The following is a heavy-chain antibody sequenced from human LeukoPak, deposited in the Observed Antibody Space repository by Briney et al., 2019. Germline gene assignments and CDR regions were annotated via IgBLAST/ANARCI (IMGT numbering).Heavy chain of an antibody. Sequence: GESLKISCKGSGYRFTNYWIGWVRQMPGRGLEWMGIIYPGDSDTTYSPSFQGQVTISADKSINTAYLQWGSLKASDTAMYYCARGDRVEDTTIITNHFDYWGQGTLVTVSS. V-gene: IGHV5-51*01. J-gene: IGHJ4*02. CDR1: GYRFTNYW. D-gene: IGHD5-18*01. CDR3: ARGDRVEDTTIITNHFDY. CDR2: IYPGDSDT.